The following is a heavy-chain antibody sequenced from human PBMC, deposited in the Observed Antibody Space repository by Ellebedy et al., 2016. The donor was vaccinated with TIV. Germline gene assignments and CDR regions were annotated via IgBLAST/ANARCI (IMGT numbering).Heavy chain of an antibody. D-gene: IGHD5-18*01. J-gene: IGHJ4*02. Sequence: AASVKVSCKASGGTFSSYAISWVRQAPGHGLEWMGGIIPMFNTANYAQNFRGRVTFTADESTSTAFMALSRLRSDDTAVYYCARDPASGYTNGGFYFDYWGQGILVTVSS. CDR1: GGTFSSYA. V-gene: IGHV1-69*13. CDR2: IIPMFNTA. CDR3: ARDPASGYTNGGFYFDY.